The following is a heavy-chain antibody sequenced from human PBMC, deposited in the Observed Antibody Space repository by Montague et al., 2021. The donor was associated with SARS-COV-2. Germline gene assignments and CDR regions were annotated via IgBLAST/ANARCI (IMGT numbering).Heavy chain of an antibody. CDR2: IYYSGST. D-gene: IGHD2-21*02. CDR3: ARVHLVVVTVMRYFDL. J-gene: IGHJ2*01. CDR1: GGSISSGGYY. V-gene: IGHV4-31*03. Sequence: TLSLTCTVSGGSISSGGYYWSWIRQHPGKGLEWIGYIYYSGSTYYNPSLKIRVTISVDTSKNQFSLKLSSVTAADTAVYYCARVHLVVVTVMRYFDLWGRGTLVTVSS.